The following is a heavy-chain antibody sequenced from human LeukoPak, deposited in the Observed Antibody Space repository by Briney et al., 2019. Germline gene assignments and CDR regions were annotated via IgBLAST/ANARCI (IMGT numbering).Heavy chain of an antibody. D-gene: IGHD3/OR15-3a*01. CDR1: GFTFCSYW. CDR2: IKQDGSEK. Sequence: GGALRLSCAASGFTFCSYWMSWVRQAPGKGVGWVANIKQDGSEKYYVDSVKGRFTISRDNAKNSLYLQMISLRAEDTAVYYCARMRDSDYFDYWGQGTLVTVSS. V-gene: IGHV3-7*01. CDR3: ARMRDSDYFDY. J-gene: IGHJ4*02.